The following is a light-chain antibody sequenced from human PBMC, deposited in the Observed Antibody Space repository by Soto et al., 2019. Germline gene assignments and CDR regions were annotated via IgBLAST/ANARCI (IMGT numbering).Light chain of an antibody. CDR1: QRLASSY. V-gene: IGKV3-20*01. Sequence: EIDLTQSPGTLSLSPWERATLSCRASQRLASSYLAWYQQKPGQAPRLLLYGVSRRATGIPDRFSGAGSGTDFTLTISRLEPEDFALYYCQQHDILPITFGQGTRLEIK. J-gene: IGKJ5*01. CDR2: GVS. CDR3: QQHDILPIT.